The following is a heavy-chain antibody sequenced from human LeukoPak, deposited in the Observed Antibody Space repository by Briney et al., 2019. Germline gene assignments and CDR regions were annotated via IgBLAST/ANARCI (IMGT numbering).Heavy chain of an antibody. V-gene: IGHV4-59*12. J-gene: IGHJ5*02. CDR2: IYHSGST. D-gene: IGHD4-11*01. CDR1: GGSISSYY. Sequence: SETLSLTCTVSGGSISSYYWSWIRQPPGKGLEWIGEIYHSGSTNYNPSLKSRVTISVDKSKNQFSLKLSSVTAADTAVYYCARASTHYSNYERENNWFDPWGQGTLVTVSS. CDR3: ARASTHYSNYERENNWFDP.